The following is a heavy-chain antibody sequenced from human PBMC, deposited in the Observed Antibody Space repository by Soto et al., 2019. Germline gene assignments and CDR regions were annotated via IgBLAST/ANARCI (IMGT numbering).Heavy chain of an antibody. CDR1: GYTFTSYY. CDR2: INPSGGST. CDR3: ARDGLSGYYYDSSGTGFDP. J-gene: IGHJ5*02. Sequence: ASVKVSCKASGYTFTSYYMHWVRQAPGQGLEWMGIINPSGGSTSYAQKFQGRVTMTRDTSTSTVYMELSSLRSEDTAVYYCARDGLSGYYYDSSGTGFDPWGQGTLVTVSS. V-gene: IGHV1-46*01. D-gene: IGHD3-22*01.